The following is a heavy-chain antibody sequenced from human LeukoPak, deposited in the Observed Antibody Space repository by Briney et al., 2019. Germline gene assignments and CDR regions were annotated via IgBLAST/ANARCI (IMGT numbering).Heavy chain of an antibody. J-gene: IGHJ4*02. V-gene: IGHV1-18*01. Sequence: ASVTVSCKTSGYIFTIYGITWVRQAPGQGLEWMGWISAYNGATDFAHNLQGRVTMTTDTSTTTVYMELRRLRSDDTAVYYCARCWSFDRGYCDYWGQGTLVTVSS. CDR2: ISAYNGAT. CDR3: ARCWSFDRGYCDY. CDR1: GYIFTIYG.